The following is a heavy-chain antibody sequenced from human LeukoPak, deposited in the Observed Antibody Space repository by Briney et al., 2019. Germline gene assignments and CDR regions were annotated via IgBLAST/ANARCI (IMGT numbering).Heavy chain of an antibody. D-gene: IGHD5-12*01. J-gene: IGHJ5*02. CDR2: IYTSGST. Sequence: PSETLSLTCTVSGGSISSGSYYWTWIRQPAGKGLEWIGHIYTSGSTNYNPSLKSRVTIAMDTSKNHFSLKLSSVTAADTAVYYCARRPGWLNSAWFDPWGQGTLVTVSS. V-gene: IGHV4-61*09. CDR1: GGSISSGSYY. CDR3: ARRPGWLNSAWFDP.